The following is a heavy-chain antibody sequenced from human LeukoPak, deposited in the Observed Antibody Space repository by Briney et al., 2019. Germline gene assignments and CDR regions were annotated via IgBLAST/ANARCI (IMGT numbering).Heavy chain of an antibody. D-gene: IGHD6-13*01. J-gene: IGHJ3*02. Sequence: GGSLRLSCAASGFTVSSNYMSWVRQAPGKGLEWVSVIYSGGSTYYADSVKGRFTISRDNSKNTLYLQMNSLRAKDTAVYYCASPGIAAAGSAFDIWGQGTMVTVSS. CDR2: IYSGGST. CDR3: ASPGIAAAGSAFDI. V-gene: IGHV3-53*01. CDR1: GFTVSSNY.